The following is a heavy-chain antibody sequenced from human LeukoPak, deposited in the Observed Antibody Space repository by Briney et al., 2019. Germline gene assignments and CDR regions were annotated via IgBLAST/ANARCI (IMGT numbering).Heavy chain of an antibody. V-gene: IGHV3-20*01. J-gene: IGHJ4*02. D-gene: IGHD6-13*01. CDR1: GFTFDDYG. CDR3: ARDWGAAAGTHFDL. CDR2: FNWSGDSP. Sequence: GGSLRLSCTASGFTFDDYGMSWVRQVPGKGLEWVTHFNWSGDSPGYAVSVKGRFTISRENAKNAVYLQMNSLRADDTALYHCARDWGAAAGTHFDLWGQGTLVTVSS.